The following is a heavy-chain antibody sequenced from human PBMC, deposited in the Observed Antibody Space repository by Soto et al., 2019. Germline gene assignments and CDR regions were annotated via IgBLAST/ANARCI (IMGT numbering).Heavy chain of an antibody. J-gene: IGHJ5*02. V-gene: IGHV2-5*02. D-gene: IGHD2-15*01. Sequence: QITLRESGPTLVKPTQTLTLTCTFSGFSLSARGVGAGWIRQPPGEALEWLALFFWDDDKRYSPSLKSRLTITKDTSKNQVVLIMTNTDPVDTATYYCVHSLRRDNCRGGNCYRFDVWGQGTPVTVS. CDR3: VHSLRRDNCRGGNCYRFDV. CDR2: FFWDDDK. CDR1: GFSLSARGVG.